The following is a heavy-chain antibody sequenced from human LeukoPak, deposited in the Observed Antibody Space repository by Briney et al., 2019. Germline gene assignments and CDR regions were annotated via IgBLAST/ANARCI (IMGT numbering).Heavy chain of an antibody. CDR3: AKLVPSPQWQTYYYYMDV. Sequence: GGSPRLSCAASGFTFSSYAMNWVRQAPGKGLEWVSAISQSGGSTHYADSVKGRFTISRDNSKNTLYLQMNSLITEDTAVYYCAKLVPSPQWQTYYYYMDVWGKGTTVTVSS. CDR2: ISQSGGST. CDR1: GFTFSSYA. D-gene: IGHD6-19*01. J-gene: IGHJ6*03. V-gene: IGHV3-23*01.